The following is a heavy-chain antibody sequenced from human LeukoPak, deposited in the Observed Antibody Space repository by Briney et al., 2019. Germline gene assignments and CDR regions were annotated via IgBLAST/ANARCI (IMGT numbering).Heavy chain of an antibody. D-gene: IGHD1-14*01. Sequence: SETLSLTCAVYGGSFSGYYWSWIRQPPGKGLEWIGEINHSGGTNYNPSLKSRVTISVDTSKNQFSLKLSSVTAADTAVYYCARGLRGRTSHWGQGTMVTVSS. V-gene: IGHV4-34*01. CDR3: ARGLRGRTSH. CDR1: GGSFSGYY. J-gene: IGHJ3*01. CDR2: INHSGGT.